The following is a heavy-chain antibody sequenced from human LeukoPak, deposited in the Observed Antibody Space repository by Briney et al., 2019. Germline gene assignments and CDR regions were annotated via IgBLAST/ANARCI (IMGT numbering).Heavy chain of an antibody. J-gene: IGHJ6*02. CDR3: ARENNSPGYYYGMDV. CDR1: GFTFSSYA. V-gene: IGHV3-30-3*01. Sequence: PGGSLRLSCAASGFTFSSYAMHWVRQAPGKGLEWVAVISYDGSNKYYADSVKGRFTISRDNSKNTLYLQMNSLKAEDTAVYYCARENNSPGYYYGMDVWGQGTTVTVSS. CDR2: ISYDGSNK. D-gene: IGHD2-2*01.